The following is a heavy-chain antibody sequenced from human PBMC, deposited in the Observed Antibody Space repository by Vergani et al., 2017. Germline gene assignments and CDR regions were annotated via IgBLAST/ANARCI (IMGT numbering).Heavy chain of an antibody. J-gene: IGHJ6*02. CDR1: DSSIMTNPY. D-gene: IGHD3-10*01. CDR3: ARHRGSGGFCPSSYFYGMDG. Sequence: QVQLQESGPGLVKPSETLTLTCDVSDSSIMTNPYWGWFRQSPGKGLEWIGCIHPSGDTHYHSSLKSRVSISIVSSSKFSLSLTSVTAADTAIYYCARHRGSGGFCPSSYFYGMDGWGHGTTVTVSS. CDR2: IHPSGDT. V-gene: IGHV4-38-2*01.